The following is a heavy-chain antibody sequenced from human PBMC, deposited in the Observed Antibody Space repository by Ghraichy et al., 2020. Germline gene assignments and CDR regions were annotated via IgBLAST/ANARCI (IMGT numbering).Heavy chain of an antibody. J-gene: IGHJ4*02. CDR1: GFTFSSYS. CDR2: ISSSSSTI. D-gene: IGHD5-12*01. CDR3: ARDIWNEGYSGYEAPGG. V-gene: IGHV3-48*02. Sequence: GESLNISCAASGFTFSSYSMNWVRQAPGKGLEWVSYISSSSSTIYYADSVKGRFTISRDNAKNSLYLQMNSLRDEDTAVYYCARDIWNEGYSGYEAPGGWGQGTLVTVSS.